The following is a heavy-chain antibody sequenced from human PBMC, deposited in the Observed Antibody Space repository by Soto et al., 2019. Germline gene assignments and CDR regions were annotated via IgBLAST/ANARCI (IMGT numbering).Heavy chain of an antibody. V-gene: IGHV4-59*01. CDR2: IYYSGST. CDR3: ARGTYPGSVDY. J-gene: IGHJ4*02. D-gene: IGHD3-16*02. CDR1: GGSISSYY. Sequence: SETLSLTCTVSGGSISSYYWSWIRQPPGKGLEWIGYIYYSGSTNYNPSLKSRVTISVDTSKNQFSLKLSSVTAADTAVYYCARGTYPGSVDYWGQGTLVTVSS.